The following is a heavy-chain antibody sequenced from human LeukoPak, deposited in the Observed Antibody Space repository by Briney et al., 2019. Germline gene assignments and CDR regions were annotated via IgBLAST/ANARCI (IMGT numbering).Heavy chain of an antibody. CDR2: INPNSGGT. CDR3: ARGARGALHHYYYYVDV. D-gene: IGHD1-26*01. CDR1: GYTFTGYY. J-gene: IGHJ6*03. Sequence: GASVKVSCKASGYTFTGYYMHWVRQAPGQGLEWMGWINPNSGGTNYAQKFQGRVTMTRDTSISTAYMELSRLRSDDTAVYYCARGARGALHHYYYYVDVWGKGTTVTVPS. V-gene: IGHV1-2*02.